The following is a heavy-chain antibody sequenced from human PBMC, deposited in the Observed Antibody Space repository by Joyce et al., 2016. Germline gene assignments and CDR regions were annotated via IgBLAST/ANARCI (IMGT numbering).Heavy chain of an antibody. CDR2: ISRSSNTI. CDR3: ARATSYYFYYYMDV. CDR1: GFTFNTYS. J-gene: IGHJ6*03. V-gene: IGHV3-48*01. Sequence: EVQLVESGGGLVQPGGSLRLSCSASGFTFNTYSMNWFRQDPGKGLEWVSYISRSSNTIYYVGSVKGRFTISRDNAKNSLYLQMNSLRAEDTAVYFCARATSYYFYYYMDVWGKGTTVTVSS.